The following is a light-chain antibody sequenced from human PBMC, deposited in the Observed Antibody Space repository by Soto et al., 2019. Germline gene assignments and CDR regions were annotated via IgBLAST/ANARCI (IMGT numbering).Light chain of an antibody. J-gene: IGKJ4*01. V-gene: IGKV1-39*01. CDR3: QQSFSTPQT. CDR1: QNINIY. CDR2: VAS. Sequence: DIQMPQSPSSLSASVGDSVTITCRASQNINIYLSWYQQKPGKAPKLLINVASTLQGGVPSRFSGSGSGTEFTLAISSLQPEDSATYYCQQSFSTPQTFGGGTRVEIK.